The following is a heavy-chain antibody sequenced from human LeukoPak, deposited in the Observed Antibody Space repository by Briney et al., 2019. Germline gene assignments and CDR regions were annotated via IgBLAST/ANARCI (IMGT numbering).Heavy chain of an antibody. CDR3: ARGLGLNVAAPLDY. CDR1: GYTFTRYY. J-gene: IGHJ4*02. V-gene: IGHV1-18*04. CDR2: ISVYNGDT. Sequence: GASVKVSCEASGYTFTRYYIHWVRQAPGQGLEWMGWISVYNGDTKYAHQLQGRVTMTTDTSTSTAYMELRSLRSDDTAVYYCARGLGLNVAAPLDYWGQGTLVTVSS. D-gene: IGHD6-13*01.